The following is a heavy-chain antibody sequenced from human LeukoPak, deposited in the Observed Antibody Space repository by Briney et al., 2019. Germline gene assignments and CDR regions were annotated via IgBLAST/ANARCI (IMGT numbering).Heavy chain of an antibody. CDR3: ARDVGSESGSYYFDY. Sequence: ASVKVSCTASGYTFTSYGISWVRQAPGQGLEWMGWISAYNGNTNYAQKLQGRVTMTTDTSTSTAYMELRSLRSDDTAVYYCARDVGSESGSYYFDYWGQGTLVTVSS. CDR2: ISAYNGNT. CDR1: GYTFTSYG. J-gene: IGHJ4*02. D-gene: IGHD2-15*01. V-gene: IGHV1-18*01.